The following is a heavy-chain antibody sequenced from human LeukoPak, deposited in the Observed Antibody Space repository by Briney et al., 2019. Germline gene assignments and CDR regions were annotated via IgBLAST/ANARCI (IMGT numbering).Heavy chain of an antibody. CDR1: GGSVSSGSYY. D-gene: IGHD3-22*01. CDR3: AREVRELRYDSSGYSHWFDP. CDR2: IYYSGST. Sequence: PSETLSLTCTVSGGSVSSGSYYWSWIRQPPGKGLEWIGYIYYSGSTNYNPSLKSRVTISVDTSKNQFSLKLSSVTAADTAVYYCAREVRELRYDSSGYSHWFDPWGQGTLVTVSS. V-gene: IGHV4-61*01. J-gene: IGHJ5*02.